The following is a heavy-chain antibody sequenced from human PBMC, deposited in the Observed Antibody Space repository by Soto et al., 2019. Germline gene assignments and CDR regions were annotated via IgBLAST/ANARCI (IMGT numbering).Heavy chain of an antibody. Sequence: LSLTCPVSAGSISSGDYNWSWIRQPPGKGLEWIGYIYYSGSTYYNPSPKTRVTISVDTSKNQFSLKLSSVTAADTAVYYCARDQVLRYSNYYYYCMDVWGQGTTVTVSS. CDR3: ARDQVLRYSNYYYYCMDV. V-gene: IGHV4-30-4*01. CDR2: IYYSGST. CDR1: AGSISSGDYN. J-gene: IGHJ6*02. D-gene: IGHD3-9*01.